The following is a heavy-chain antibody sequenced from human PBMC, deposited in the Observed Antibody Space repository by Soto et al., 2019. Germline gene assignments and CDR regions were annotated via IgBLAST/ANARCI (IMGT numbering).Heavy chain of an antibody. CDR3: AKGMAILHNYYAMDV. CDR2: ISGSAGSI. D-gene: IGHD3-3*01. Sequence: GGPLRLSCTASEFTFSSYTMSWVRQAPGKGLEWVSSISGSAGSIYYADSVKGRFTVPRDNSKDTLYLEMNTLRAEDTAVYYCAKGMAILHNYYAMDVWGQGTTVTVSS. J-gene: IGHJ6*02. V-gene: IGHV3-23*01. CDR1: EFTFSSYT.